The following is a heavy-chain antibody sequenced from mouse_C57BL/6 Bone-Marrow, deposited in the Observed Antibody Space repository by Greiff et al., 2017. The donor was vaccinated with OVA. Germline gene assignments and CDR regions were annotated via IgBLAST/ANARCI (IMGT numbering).Heavy chain of an antibody. CDR2: ISNLAYSI. D-gene: IGHD2-4*01. CDR1: GFTFSDYG. CDR3: ARHLDYDYDVAMDY. J-gene: IGHJ4*01. V-gene: IGHV5-15*01. Sequence: EVQGVEPGGGLVQPGGSLKLSCAASGFTFSDYGMAWVRQAPRRGPEWVAFISNLAYSIYYADTVTGRFTISRENAKNTLYLEMSSLRSEDAAMYYCARHLDYDYDVAMDYWGQGTSVTVSS.